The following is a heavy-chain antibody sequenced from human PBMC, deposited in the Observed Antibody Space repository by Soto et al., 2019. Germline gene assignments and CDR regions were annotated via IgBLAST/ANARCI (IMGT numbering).Heavy chain of an antibody. J-gene: IGHJ4*02. Sequence: GGSLSLSCAASGFTFSSYAMSWVRQAPGKGLEWVSAISGSGGSTYYADSVKGRFTISRDNSKNTLYLQMNSLRAEDTAVYYCAKFLVGPDYYFDYWGQGTLVTVSS. CDR1: GFTFSSYA. V-gene: IGHV3-23*01. CDR2: ISGSGGST. CDR3: AKFLVGPDYYFDY. D-gene: IGHD6-6*01.